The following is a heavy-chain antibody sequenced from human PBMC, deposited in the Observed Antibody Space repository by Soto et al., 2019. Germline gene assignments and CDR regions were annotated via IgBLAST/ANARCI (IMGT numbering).Heavy chain of an antibody. J-gene: IGHJ4*02. CDR2: IYYSGST. V-gene: IGHV4-59*08. D-gene: IGHD6-13*01. CDR3: ARRSAAGGWYFDY. Sequence: SGTLSLTCTVSGVSISSYYWSWIRQPPGKGLEWIGYIYYSGSTNYNPSLKSRVTISVDTSKNQFSLKLSSVTAADTAVYYCARRSAAGGWYFDYWGQGTLVTVSS. CDR1: GVSISSYY.